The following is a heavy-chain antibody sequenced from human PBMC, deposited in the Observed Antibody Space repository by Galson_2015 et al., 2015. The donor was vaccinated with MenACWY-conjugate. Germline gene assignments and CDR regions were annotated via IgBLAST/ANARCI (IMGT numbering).Heavy chain of an antibody. CDR1: GFIFSSHW. Sequence: SLRLSCAGSGFIFSSHWMHWVRHLPGEGLIWVSRMNGDGSIIDYADSVKGRFTISRDHSKNSLYLHMNSLKTEDTAVYYCVRTLTPVTTVASHWGQGTLVTVSS. D-gene: IGHD4-17*01. CDR2: MNGDGSII. V-gene: IGHV3-74*01. J-gene: IGHJ4*02. CDR3: VRTLTPVTTVASH.